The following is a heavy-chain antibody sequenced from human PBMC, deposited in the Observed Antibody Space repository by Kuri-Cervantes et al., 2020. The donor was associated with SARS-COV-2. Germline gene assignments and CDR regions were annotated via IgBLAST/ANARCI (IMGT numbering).Heavy chain of an antibody. J-gene: IGHJ6*03. D-gene: IGHD6-19*01. V-gene: IGHV4-59*12. Sequence: ESLKISCTVSGGSISSYYWSWIRQPPGKGLEWIGYISYSGNTNYNPSLKSRVTISVDTSKNQFSLNLTSVTAADTAVYYCARLRRHNNGWFATGYYMDVWGKGTTVTVSS. CDR3: ARLRRHNNGWFATGYYMDV. CDR2: ISYSGNT. CDR1: GGSISSYY.